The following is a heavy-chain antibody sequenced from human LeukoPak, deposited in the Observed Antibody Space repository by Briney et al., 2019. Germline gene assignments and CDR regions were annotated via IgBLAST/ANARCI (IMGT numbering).Heavy chain of an antibody. CDR2: ITSSGTYT. Sequence: GGSLRLSCADSGFTFSNYNMNWVRQAPGKAMEWVSSITSSGTYTFYADSVKGRFTISRDNAKNSLYLQMDSLGPEDTAVYYCAGDPYSGNYGTYYYYYMDVWGKGTTVTISS. J-gene: IGHJ6*03. CDR3: AGDPYSGNYGTYYYYYMDV. CDR1: GFTFSNYN. V-gene: IGHV3-21*01. D-gene: IGHD1-26*01.